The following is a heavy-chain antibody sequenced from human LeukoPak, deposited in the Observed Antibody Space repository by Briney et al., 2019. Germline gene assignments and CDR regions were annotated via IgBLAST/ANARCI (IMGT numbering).Heavy chain of an antibody. CDR3: AKAGIDFGVVDFDY. V-gene: IGHV3-23*01. J-gene: IGHJ4*02. Sequence: PGGSLRLSCAASGFTLSSYAMSWVRQAPGKGLEWVSAISGSGGSTYYADSVKGRFTISRDNSKNTLYLQMNSLRAEDTAVYYCAKAGIDFGVVDFDYWGQGTLVTVSS. CDR2: ISGSGGST. D-gene: IGHD3-3*01. CDR1: GFTLSSYA.